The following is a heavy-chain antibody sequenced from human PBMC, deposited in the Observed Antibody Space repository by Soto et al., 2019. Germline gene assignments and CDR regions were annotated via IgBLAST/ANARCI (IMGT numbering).Heavy chain of an antibody. J-gene: IGHJ4*02. CDR2: ISGSGGST. CDR1: GFTFSSSA. CDR3: AKRTVSDSSGYYYLDY. D-gene: IGHD3-22*01. V-gene: IGHV3-23*01. Sequence: EVQLLESGGGLVQPGGSLRLSCAASGFTFSSSAMSWVRQAPGKGLEWVSAISGSGGSTYYADSVKGRFTISRDNSKNTLYLQMNSLRAEDTAVYYCAKRTVSDSSGYYYLDYWGQGTLVTVSS.